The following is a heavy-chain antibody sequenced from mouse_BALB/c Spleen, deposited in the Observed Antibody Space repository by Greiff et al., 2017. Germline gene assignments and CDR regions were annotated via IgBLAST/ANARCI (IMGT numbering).Heavy chain of an antibody. J-gene: IGHJ4*01. CDR1: GFAFRSYD. CDR2: ISSGGGST. D-gene: IGHD4-1*01. V-gene: IGHV5-12-1*01. Sequence: DVKFVESGGGLVKPGGSLKLSCAASGFAFRSYDMSWVRPTPEKRLEWVAYISSGGGSTYYPDPVKGRFTLSIDNAKYTLYLQMSSLKSEDTAMYDYARLGKEDRDYWGQGTSVTVSS. CDR3: ARLGKEDRDY.